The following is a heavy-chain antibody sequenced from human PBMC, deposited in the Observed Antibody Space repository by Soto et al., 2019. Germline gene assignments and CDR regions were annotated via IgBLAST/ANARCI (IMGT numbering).Heavy chain of an antibody. D-gene: IGHD2-21*01. Sequence: EVQLLESGGGLVQPGGSLRLSCAASGFTFSMYAMSWVRQAPGKGLELVSSVRGGGANTYYSDSVKGRFNISRDSSKNTMYLQMSNLRVENTAIYYCVKEGDHFNYYEMDVWGQGPTVTVAS. J-gene: IGHJ6*02. CDR3: VKEGDHFNYYEMDV. CDR2: VRGGGANT. CDR1: GFTFSMYA. V-gene: IGHV3-23*01.